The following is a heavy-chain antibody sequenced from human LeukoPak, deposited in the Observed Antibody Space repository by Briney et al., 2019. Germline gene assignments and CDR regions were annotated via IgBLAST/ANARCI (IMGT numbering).Heavy chain of an antibody. CDR1: GFTFSSYS. V-gene: IGHV3-21*01. CDR3: ARSYYDSSGYPHSDLDY. Sequence: GGSLRLSCAASGFTFSSYSMNWVRHAPGKGLEWVSYINQSSVYINYADSVKGRFTISRDNAKYSLYLQLTSLRAEDTAVYYCARSYYDSSGYPHSDLDYWGQGTLVTVSS. J-gene: IGHJ4*02. D-gene: IGHD3-22*01. CDR2: INQSSVYI.